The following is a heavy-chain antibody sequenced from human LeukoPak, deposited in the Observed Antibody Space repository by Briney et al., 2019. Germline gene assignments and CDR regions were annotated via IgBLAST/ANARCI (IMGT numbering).Heavy chain of an antibody. J-gene: IGHJ4*02. CDR2: IYFSGST. CDR1: GASISSNSYY. CDR3: ARFSIAAADY. Sequence: PSETLSLTCTVSGASISSNSYYWGWIRQPPGKGLEWIGSIYFSGSTYYNPSLKSRVTISVDTSKNQFSLKLSSVTAADTAVYYCARFSIAAADYWGQGTLVTVSS. V-gene: IGHV4-39*01. D-gene: IGHD6-13*01.